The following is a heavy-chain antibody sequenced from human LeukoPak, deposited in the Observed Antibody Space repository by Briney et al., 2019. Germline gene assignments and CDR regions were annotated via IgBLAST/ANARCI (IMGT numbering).Heavy chain of an antibody. CDR2: INWNGRIT. D-gene: IGHD5-18*01. Sequence: GGSLRLSCAASGFTFDDYAMNWVRQVPGRGLEWVSGINWNGRITEYADSVKDRFTISRQNTKSSLHLYMNNLGGEDTALYFCARGSVQLWLRDTYYYMDVWGKGTTVTVSS. CDR1: GFTFDDYA. V-gene: IGHV3-20*04. J-gene: IGHJ6*03. CDR3: ARGSVQLWLRDTYYYMDV.